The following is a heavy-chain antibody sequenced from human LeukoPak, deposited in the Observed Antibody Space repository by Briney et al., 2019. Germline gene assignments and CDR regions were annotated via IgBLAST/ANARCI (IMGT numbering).Heavy chain of an antibody. CDR1: GYTFIGYY. CDR2: INPNSGGT. CDR3: ARDGAMVRGVIPFDY. J-gene: IGHJ4*02. V-gene: IGHV1-2*02. D-gene: IGHD3-10*01. Sequence: ASVKVSCKASGYTFIGYYMHWVRQAPGQGLEWMGWINPNSGGTNYAQKFQGRVTMTRDTSISTAYVELSRLRSDDTAVYYCARDGAMVRGVIPFDYWGQGTLVTVSS.